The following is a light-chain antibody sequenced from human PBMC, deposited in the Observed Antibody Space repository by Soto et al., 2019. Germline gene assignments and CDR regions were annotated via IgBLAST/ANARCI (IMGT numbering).Light chain of an antibody. J-gene: IGKJ1*01. CDR2: AAS. CDR1: QSISSY. Sequence: IRMTQSPSSFSASTGDRVTITCRASQSISSYLNWYQQKPGKAPKLLIYAASSLQSGVPSRFSGSGSGTDFTLTISSLQPEDFATYYCQQSYSTPWTFGQGTEVDIK. CDR3: QQSYSTPWT. V-gene: IGKV1-39*01.